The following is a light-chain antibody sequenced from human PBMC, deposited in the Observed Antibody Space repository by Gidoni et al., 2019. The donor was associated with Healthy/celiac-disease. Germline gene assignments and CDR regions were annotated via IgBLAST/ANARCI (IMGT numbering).Light chain of an antibody. CDR3: CSYAGSYVV. J-gene: IGLJ2*01. CDR1: ISDVGGYNY. Sequence: QSALPHPRSVSGSPVQSVTISCTGPISDVGGYNYVSWYQQQPGKAPKLMIYDVSKRPSGVPDRFSGSKSGNTASLTISGLQAEDEADYDCCSYAGSYVVFGGGTKLTVL. V-gene: IGLV2-11*01. CDR2: DVS.